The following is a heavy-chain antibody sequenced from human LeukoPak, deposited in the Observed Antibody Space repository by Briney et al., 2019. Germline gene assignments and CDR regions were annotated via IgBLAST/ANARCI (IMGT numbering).Heavy chain of an antibody. D-gene: IGHD3-22*01. CDR3: ARGYFYDSSGYPGY. J-gene: IGHJ4*02. CDR2: ISGSGGDT. Sequence: GGSLRLSCAASGFTFTDSYMTWVRQAPGKGLEWLSYISGSGGDTNYADSVKGRFTISRDNAKNSLYLQMNSLRAEDTAVYYRARGYFYDSSGYPGYWGQGTLVTVSS. CDR1: GFTFTDSY. V-gene: IGHV3-11*06.